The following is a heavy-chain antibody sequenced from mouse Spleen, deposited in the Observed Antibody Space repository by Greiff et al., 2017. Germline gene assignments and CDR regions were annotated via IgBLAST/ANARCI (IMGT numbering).Heavy chain of an antibody. CDR3: ARGRYGNPFGY. CDR2: IDPANGNT. V-gene: IGHV14-3*02. Sequence: EVKLQESGAELVKPGASVKLSCTASGFNIKDTYMHWVKQRPEQGLEWIGRIDPANGNTKYDPKFQGKATITADTSSNTAYLQLSSLTSEDTAVYYCARGRYGNPFGYWGQGTTLTVSS. D-gene: IGHD2-10*02. CDR1: GFNIKDTY. J-gene: IGHJ2*01.